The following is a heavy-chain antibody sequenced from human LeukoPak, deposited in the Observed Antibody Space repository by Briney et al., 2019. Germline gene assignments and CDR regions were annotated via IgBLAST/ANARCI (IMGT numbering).Heavy chain of an antibody. D-gene: IGHD2-15*01. Sequence: GSSVKVSCKASGGTFSSYVISWVRQAPGQGLEWMGRIIPILGIANYAQKFQGRVTITADKSTSTAYMELSSLRSEDMAVYYCARSTDPGYCSGGSCSYYYGMDVWGQGTTVTVTS. J-gene: IGHJ6*02. CDR2: IIPILGIA. CDR3: ARSTDPGYCSGGSCSYYYGMDV. V-gene: IGHV1-69*04. CDR1: GGTFSSYV.